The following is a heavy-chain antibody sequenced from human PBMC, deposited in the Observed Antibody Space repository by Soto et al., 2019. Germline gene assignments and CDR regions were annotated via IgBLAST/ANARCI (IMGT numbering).Heavy chain of an antibody. CDR2: ISGSGGST. CDR3: AKDRSTFSTEGFDY. V-gene: IGHV3-23*01. Sequence: GGSLRLSCAASGFTFSDHYIDWVRQAPGKGLEWVSAISGSGGSTYYADSVKGRFTISRDNSKNTLYLQMNSLRAEDTAVYYCAKDRSTFSTEGFDYWGQGTLVTVSS. J-gene: IGHJ4*02. CDR1: GFTFSDHY.